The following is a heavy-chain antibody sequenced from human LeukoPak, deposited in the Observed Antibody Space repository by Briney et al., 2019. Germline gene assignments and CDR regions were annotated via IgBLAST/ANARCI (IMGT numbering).Heavy chain of an antibody. D-gene: IGHD6-25*01. Sequence: PGGSLRLSCAASGFTFSSYGMHWVRQAPGKGLEWVAVIWYDGSNKYYADSVKGRFTISRDNSKNTLYLQMSSLRAEDTAVYYCARKGIGSSRYQNMDVWGKGTTATVSS. J-gene: IGHJ6*03. V-gene: IGHV3-33*01. CDR1: GFTFSSYG. CDR2: IWYDGSNK. CDR3: ARKGIGSSRYQNMDV.